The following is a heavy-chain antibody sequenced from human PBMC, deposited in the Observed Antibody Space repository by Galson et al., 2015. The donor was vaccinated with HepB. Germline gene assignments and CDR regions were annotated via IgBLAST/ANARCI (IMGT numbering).Heavy chain of an antibody. Sequence: SLRLSCAASGFTFDDYTMHWVRQAPGKGLEWVSLISWDGGSTYYADSVKGRFTISRDNSKNSLYLQMNSLRTEDTALYYCAKSTVDYYYYYYMDVWGKGTTVTVSS. V-gene: IGHV3-43*01. J-gene: IGHJ6*03. CDR3: AKSTVDYYYYYYMDV. D-gene: IGHD4-11*01. CDR1: GFTFDDYT. CDR2: ISWDGGST.